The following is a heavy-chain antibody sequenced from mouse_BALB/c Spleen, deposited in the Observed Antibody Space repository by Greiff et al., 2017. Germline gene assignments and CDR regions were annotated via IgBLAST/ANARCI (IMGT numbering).Heavy chain of an antibody. CDR2: INSHGGST. Sequence: EVQGVESGGGLVQPGGSLKLSCAASGFTFSSYGMSWVRQTPDKRLELVATINSHGGSTYYPDSVKGRFTISRDNAKNTLYLQMRSLKSEDTAMYYCARDYYYGSSYGFAYWGQGTLVTVSA. J-gene: IGHJ3*01. V-gene: IGHV5-6-3*01. D-gene: IGHD1-1*01. CDR1: GFTFSSYG. CDR3: ARDYYYGSSYGFAY.